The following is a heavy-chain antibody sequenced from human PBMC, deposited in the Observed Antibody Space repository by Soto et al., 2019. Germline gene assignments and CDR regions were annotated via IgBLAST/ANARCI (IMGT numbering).Heavy chain of an antibody. CDR3: ARDREMATYTPPY. CDR1: GFTFSSYA. D-gene: IGHD2-2*02. V-gene: IGHV3-30-3*01. Sequence: RLSCAASGFTFSSYAMHWVRQAPGKGLEWVAVISYDGSNKYYADSVKGRFTISRDNSKNTLYLQMNSLRAEDTAVYYCARDREMATYTPPYWGQGTLLTVYS. CDR2: ISYDGSNK. J-gene: IGHJ4*02.